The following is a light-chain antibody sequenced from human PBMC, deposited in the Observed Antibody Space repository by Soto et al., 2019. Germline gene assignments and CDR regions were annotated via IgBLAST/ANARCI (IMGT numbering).Light chain of an antibody. Sequence: DIQVTQSPSSLPASVGDRVTISCRASQSIRGYLNWYQQKPGKAPNLLIFDASSLQSGVPSRFSGRGSGAEFTLTISSLQAEDVATYFCQHSYSNFPITFGQGTRLEIK. CDR2: DAS. J-gene: IGKJ5*01. CDR3: QHSYSNFPIT. V-gene: IGKV1-39*01. CDR1: QSIRGY.